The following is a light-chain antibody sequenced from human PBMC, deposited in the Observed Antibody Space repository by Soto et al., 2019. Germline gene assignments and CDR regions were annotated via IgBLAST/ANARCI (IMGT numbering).Light chain of an antibody. CDR2: EVS. Sequence: QSALTQPASVSGSPRQSITISCTGTSSDVGGYNYVSWYQQYPGKAPKLMIYEVSNRPSGVSNRFSGSKSGNTASLTISGLQAEDEADYYCSSYTSSFTYVFGSGTKVTVL. J-gene: IGLJ1*01. CDR1: SSDVGGYNY. CDR3: SSYTSSFTYV. V-gene: IGLV2-14*01.